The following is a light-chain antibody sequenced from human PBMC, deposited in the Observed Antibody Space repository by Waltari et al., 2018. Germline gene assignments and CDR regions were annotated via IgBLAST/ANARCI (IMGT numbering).Light chain of an antibody. CDR3: QHYVNLPVT. CDR1: QSVSRA. CDR2: AAS. V-gene: IGKV3-20*01. J-gene: IGKJ1*01. Sequence: EIVLTQSPGPLSLSPGERATLSCRDSQSVSRALAWYQQKPGQAPRLPTYAASTRATGVPDRFSGSGSGTDFSLTISRLDPEDFAVYYCQHYVNLPVTFGQGTKVEI.